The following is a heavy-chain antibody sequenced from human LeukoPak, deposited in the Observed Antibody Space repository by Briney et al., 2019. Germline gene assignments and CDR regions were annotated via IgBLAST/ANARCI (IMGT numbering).Heavy chain of an antibody. CDR3: AVLHYYAMDV. CDR1: GFTFDDYA. J-gene: IGHJ6*02. V-gene: IGHV3-9*01. D-gene: IGHD2-8*01. Sequence: GRSLRLSCAASGFTFDDYAMHWVRQAPGKGLEWVLGISWNSGTKGYADSVKGRFTISRDNAKNSLYLQMNSLRGEDAALYYCAVLHYYAMDVWGQGTTVTVSS. CDR2: ISWNSGTK.